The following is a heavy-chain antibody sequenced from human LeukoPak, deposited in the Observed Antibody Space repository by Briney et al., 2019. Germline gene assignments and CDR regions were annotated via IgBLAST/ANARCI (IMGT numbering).Heavy chain of an antibody. CDR2: ISGSGGST. CDR3: ARDTTGPLY. D-gene: IGHD1-1*01. V-gene: IGHV3-23*01. J-gene: IGHJ4*02. Sequence: GGSLRLSCAASGFTFSSYAMSWVRQAPGKGLEWVSAISGSGGSTYYYADSVKGRFTISRDTSKNTLYLQMNSLSAEDTAVYYCARDTTGPLYWGQGTLVTVSS. CDR1: GFTFSSYA.